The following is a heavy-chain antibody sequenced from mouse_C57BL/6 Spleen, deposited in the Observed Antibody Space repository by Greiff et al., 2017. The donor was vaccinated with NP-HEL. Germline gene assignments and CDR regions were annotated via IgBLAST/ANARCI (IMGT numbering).Heavy chain of an antibody. Sequence: QVQLQQSGAELVKEGEEGKRGGRVSGYTFTEYTIHWVKQRSGQGLEWIGWFYPGSGSLKYNAKFKDKATLTADKSSSTVYMELSRLTSEDSAVYFCARHEDPDGEFAYWGQGTLVTVSA. J-gene: IGHJ3*01. CDR1: GYTFTEYT. CDR3: ARHEDPDGEFAY. CDR2: FYPGSGSL. V-gene: IGHV1-62-2*01.